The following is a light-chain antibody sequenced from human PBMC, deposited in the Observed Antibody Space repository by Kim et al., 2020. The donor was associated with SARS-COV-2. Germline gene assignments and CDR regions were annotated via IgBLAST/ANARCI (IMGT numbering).Light chain of an antibody. J-gene: IGLJ2*01. CDR2: RNN. CDR1: RSRIGSKV. V-gene: IGLV1-47*01. CDR3: AAWNDSLSGVG. Sequence: GQRDTIYCYGSRSRIGSKVVYWNEKLTGTAPKHLMYRNNQRPSGIPDRFSVSKSGTSDYLGIRGLGSEDEAEYYGAAWNDSLSGVGFGGGTQL.